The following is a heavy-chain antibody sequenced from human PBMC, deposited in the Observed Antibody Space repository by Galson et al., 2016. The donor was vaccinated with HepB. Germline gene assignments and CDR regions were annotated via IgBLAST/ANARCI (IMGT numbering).Heavy chain of an antibody. D-gene: IGHD6-19*01. CDR2: INPNSGDT. Sequence: SVKVSCKASGYTFTGYYMHWVRQAPGQGLEYMGWINPNSGDTNYAQKFQGWVTMTRDTSISTAYMELKRLKPDDTAVYYCASSHSGWYEGFDYWGQGTLVTVSS. J-gene: IGHJ4*02. V-gene: IGHV1-2*04. CDR3: ASSHSGWYEGFDY. CDR1: GYTFTGYY.